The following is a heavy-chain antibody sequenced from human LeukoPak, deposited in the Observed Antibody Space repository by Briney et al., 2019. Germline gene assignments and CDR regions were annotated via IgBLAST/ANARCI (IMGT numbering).Heavy chain of an antibody. CDR1: GGSISGYY. V-gene: IGHV4-59*01. D-gene: IGHD7-27*01. Sequence: SETLSLTCTVSGGSISGYYWSWIRQPPGKGLEWIGYIYHSGSTNYNPSLKSRVTISVDTSKNQFSLKLSSVTAADTAVYYCARDSGGMDVWGQGTTVTVSS. CDR2: IYHSGST. CDR3: ARDSGGMDV. J-gene: IGHJ6*02.